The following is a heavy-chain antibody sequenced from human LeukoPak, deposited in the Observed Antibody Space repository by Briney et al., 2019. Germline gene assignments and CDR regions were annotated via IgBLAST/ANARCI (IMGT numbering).Heavy chain of an antibody. D-gene: IGHD5-12*01. V-gene: IGHV3-21*01. CDR3: AREAYTGFDLEAFDC. J-gene: IGHJ4*02. CDR1: GFTFSSYT. CDR2: ISTSTSNI. Sequence: PGGSLRLSCAASGFTFSSYTMNWVRQAPGKGLEWVSSISTSTSNIYYADSVKGRFTISRDNAKSSLYLQMNSLRVEDTAVYYCAREAYTGFDLEAFDCWGQGTMVTVSS.